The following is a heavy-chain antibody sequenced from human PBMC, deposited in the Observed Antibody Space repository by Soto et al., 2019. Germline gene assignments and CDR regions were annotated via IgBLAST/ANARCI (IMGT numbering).Heavy chain of an antibody. CDR2: IYYSGST. CDR1: GSCISSGGYY. CDR3: ATITPGSYWSDP. J-gene: IGHJ5*02. Sequence: SQTLSLTCSLSGSCISSGGYYWSCIRQHPGKGLEWIGYIYYSGSTYYNPSLKSRVTISVDTSKNQFSLKLSSVTAADTPVYYCATITPGSYWSDPWGQGTLVTVSS. V-gene: IGHV4-31*03. D-gene: IGHD3-10*01.